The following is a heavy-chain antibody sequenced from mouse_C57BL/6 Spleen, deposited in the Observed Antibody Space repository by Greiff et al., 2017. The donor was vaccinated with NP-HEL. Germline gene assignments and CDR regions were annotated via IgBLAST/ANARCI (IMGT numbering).Heavy chain of an antibody. CDR1: GYTFTSYW. D-gene: IGHD1-1*01. V-gene: IGHV1-69*01. Sequence: QVQLQQPGAELVMPGASVKLSCKASGYTFTSYWMHWVKQRPGQGLEWIGEIDPSDSYTNYNQKFKGKSTLTVDKSSSTAYMQLSSLTSEDSAVYYCARSRGSSFYWYFDVWGTGTTVTVSS. CDR3: ARSRGSSFYWYFDV. CDR2: IDPSDSYT. J-gene: IGHJ1*03.